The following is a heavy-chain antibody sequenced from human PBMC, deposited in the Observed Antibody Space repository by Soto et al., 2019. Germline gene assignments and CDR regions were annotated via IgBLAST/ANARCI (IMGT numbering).Heavy chain of an antibody. J-gene: IGHJ6*03. CDR2: ISSSSSYI. CDR1: GFTFSSYS. V-gene: IGHV3-21*01. D-gene: IGHD6-19*01. Sequence: PGGSLRLSCAASGFTFSSYSMNWVRQAPGKGLEWVSSISSSSSYIYYADSVKGRFTISRDNAKNSLYLQMNSLRAEDTAVYYCASPSSSVWRNYYYHMDFWGQGTPVTVSS. CDR3: ASPSSSVWRNYYYHMDF.